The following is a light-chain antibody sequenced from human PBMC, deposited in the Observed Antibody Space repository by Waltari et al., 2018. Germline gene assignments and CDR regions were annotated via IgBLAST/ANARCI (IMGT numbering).Light chain of an antibody. V-gene: IGKV4-1*01. CDR2: WAS. CDR1: QNVLYSSNNKNY. CDR3: MQGTLRT. Sequence: DIVMTQSPDSLAVSLGERATINCKSSQNVLYSSNNKNYLAWYQQKPGQPPKLLIYWASTRESGVPDRFSGSGSGTDFTLTISSLQAEDVAVYYCMQGTLRTFGQGTKVEIK. J-gene: IGKJ1*01.